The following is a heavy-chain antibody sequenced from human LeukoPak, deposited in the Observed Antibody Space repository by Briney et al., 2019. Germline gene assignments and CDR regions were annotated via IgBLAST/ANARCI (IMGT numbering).Heavy chain of an antibody. CDR1: GGSISSYY. CDR3: ARVPSSRALFDY. D-gene: IGHD2-2*01. CDR2: IYYSGST. Sequence: SETLSLTCTVSGGSISSYYWSWIRQPPGKGLEWIGYIYYSGSTNYNPSLKSRVTISVDTSKNQFSLKLSSVTAADTAVYYCARVPSSRALFDYWGQGTLVTVSS. V-gene: IGHV4-59*01. J-gene: IGHJ4*02.